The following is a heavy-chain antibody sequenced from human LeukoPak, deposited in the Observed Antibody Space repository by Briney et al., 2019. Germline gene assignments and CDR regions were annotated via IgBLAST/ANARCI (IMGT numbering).Heavy chain of an antibody. J-gene: IGHJ5*02. V-gene: IGHV3-21*01. D-gene: IGHD3-22*01. CDR2: ISSSSSYI. CDR1: GFTFSSYS. Sequence: SGGSLRLSCAASGFTFSSYSMNWVRQAPGKGLEWVSSISSSSSYIYYADSVKGRFTISRDNAKNSLYLQMNSLRAEDTAVYYCATGNRKSYYYDSSGALPGFDPWGQGTLVTVSS. CDR3: ATGNRKSYYYDSSGALPGFDP.